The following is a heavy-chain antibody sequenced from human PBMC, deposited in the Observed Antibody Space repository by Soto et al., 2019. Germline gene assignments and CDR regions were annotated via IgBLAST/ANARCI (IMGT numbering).Heavy chain of an antibody. CDR2: IIPIFGTA. Sequence: SVKVSCKASGGTFSSYAISWVRQAPGQGLEWMGGIIPIFGTANYAQKFQGRVTITADESTSTAYMELSSLRSEDTAVYYCAREGSGPTEHDAFDIWGQGTMVTVSS. V-gene: IGHV1-69*13. D-gene: IGHD2-15*01. CDR1: GGTFSSYA. CDR3: AREGSGPTEHDAFDI. J-gene: IGHJ3*02.